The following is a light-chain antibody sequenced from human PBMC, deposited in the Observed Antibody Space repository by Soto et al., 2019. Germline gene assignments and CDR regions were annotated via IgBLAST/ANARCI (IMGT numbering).Light chain of an antibody. Sequence: DIQMTQSPSSLSASVGDRVTITCRASQGIGILLGWFQQKPGRAPKRLIYAASTLESGVPSRFSGSGSGTEFTLTTSGLQPEDFATYYCLRHNAYPLTFGQGTKVDVK. CDR1: QGIGIL. V-gene: IGKV1-17*01. J-gene: IGKJ1*01. CDR2: AAS. CDR3: LRHNAYPLT.